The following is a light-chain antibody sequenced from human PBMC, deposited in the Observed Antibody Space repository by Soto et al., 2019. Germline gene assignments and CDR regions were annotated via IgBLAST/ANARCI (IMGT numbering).Light chain of an antibody. Sequence: DIQMTQSPSSQSASVGDRVTITCRASQSIANYLNWYQQKPGTAPKVLIFGASSLQSGIPSRFSGSGSGTDFTLTISNLQPEDFETYFCQQSYSTPRTFGQGTKVEIK. CDR3: QQSYSTPRT. J-gene: IGKJ1*01. CDR2: GAS. CDR1: QSIANY. V-gene: IGKV1-39*01.